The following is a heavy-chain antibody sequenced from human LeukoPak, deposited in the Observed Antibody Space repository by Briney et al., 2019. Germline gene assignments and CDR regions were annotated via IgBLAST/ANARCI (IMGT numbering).Heavy chain of an antibody. CDR1: GFTFSSYW. J-gene: IGHJ4*02. CDR2: INSDGSST. CDR3: ATGAWAPATVTTTSDY. D-gene: IGHD4-17*01. V-gene: IGHV3-74*01. Sequence: PGGSLRLSCAASGFTFSSYWMHWVRQAPGKGLVWVSRINSDGSSTSYADSVKGRFTISRDNAKNSLYLQMNSLRAEDTAVYYCATGAWAPATVTTTSDYWGQGTLVTVSS.